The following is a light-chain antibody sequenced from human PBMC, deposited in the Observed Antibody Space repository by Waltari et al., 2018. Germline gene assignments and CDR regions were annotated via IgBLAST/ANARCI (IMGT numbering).Light chain of an antibody. J-gene: IGLJ2*01. Sequence: SYDLTKPHSVSLSPRQTATFTCSGAMLGAKFASWYQQRPGQAPLLVIYQDTKRPSGISDRFSGSNSGNTATLTISGTPPLDEADYYCQAWDSITVVFGGGTKLTVL. CDR3: QAWDSITVV. CDR2: QDT. CDR1: MLGAKF. V-gene: IGLV3-1*01.